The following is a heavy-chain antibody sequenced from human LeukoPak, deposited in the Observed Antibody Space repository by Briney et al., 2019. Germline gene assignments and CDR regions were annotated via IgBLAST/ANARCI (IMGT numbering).Heavy chain of an antibody. CDR2: ISGSGGST. D-gene: IGHD3-3*01. V-gene: IGHV3-23*01. J-gene: IGHJ4*02. Sequence: GGSLRLSCAASGFTFSSYAMSWVRQAPGKGLEWVSAISGSGGSTYYADSVKGRFTISRDNSKNTLYPQMNSLRAEDTAVYYCAKDFGFGVVSVGLFDYWGQGTLVTVSS. CDR3: AKDFGFGVVSVGLFDY. CDR1: GFTFSSYA.